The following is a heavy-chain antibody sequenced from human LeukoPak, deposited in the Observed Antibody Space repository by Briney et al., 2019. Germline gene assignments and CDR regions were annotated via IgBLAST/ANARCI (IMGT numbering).Heavy chain of an antibody. J-gene: IGHJ5*02. CDR2: IYHSGST. D-gene: IGHD3-10*01. CDR1: GYSISSGYY. V-gene: IGHV4-38-2*02. CDR3: AGDWLGGYWFDP. Sequence: NPSETLSLTCTVSGYSISSGYYWGWIRQPPGKGLEWIGSIYHSGSTYYNPSLKSRVTISVDTSKNQFSLKLSSVTAADTAVYYCAGDWLGGYWFDPWGQGTLVTVSS.